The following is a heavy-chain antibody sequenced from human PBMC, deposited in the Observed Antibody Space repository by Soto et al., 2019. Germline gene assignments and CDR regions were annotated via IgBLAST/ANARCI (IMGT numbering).Heavy chain of an antibody. J-gene: IGHJ4*02. CDR3: ARGHDILTGEYYFDY. CDR1: GFTFSSYG. Sequence: GSQRLSCAASGFTFSSYGMHWVRQAPGKGLEWVAVIWYDGSNKYYADSVKGRFTISRDNSKNTLYLQMNSLRAEDTAVYYCARGHDILTGEYYFDYWGQGTLVTVSS. V-gene: IGHV3-33*01. CDR2: IWYDGSNK. D-gene: IGHD3-9*01.